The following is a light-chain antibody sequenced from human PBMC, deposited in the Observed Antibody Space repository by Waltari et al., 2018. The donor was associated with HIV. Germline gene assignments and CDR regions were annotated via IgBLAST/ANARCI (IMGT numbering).Light chain of an antibody. Sequence: QSLLTQPPSVSAATGQKIIISCSGSTSNIGNNYVSWYQHLPGTAPKVLIYDNYKRPSGVPDRFSCSKSGTSATLAITGLQTGDEADYYCATWDSSLSAVVFGGGTKVTVL. CDR2: DNY. J-gene: IGLJ2*01. CDR1: TSNIGNNY. V-gene: IGLV1-51*01. CDR3: ATWDSSLSAVV.